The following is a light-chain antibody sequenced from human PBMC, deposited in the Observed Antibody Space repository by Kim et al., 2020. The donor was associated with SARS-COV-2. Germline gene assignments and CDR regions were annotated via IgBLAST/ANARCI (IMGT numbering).Light chain of an antibody. CDR1: QSVSSSY. Sequence: EIVLTQSPGTLSLSPGERATLSCRASQSVSSSYLAWYQQKPGQAPRLVIYGASSRATGIPDRFSGSGSGTDFSLTISRLEPEDFAVYYCQHYDSSRYTFGQGTKLEI. J-gene: IGKJ2*01. CDR2: GAS. V-gene: IGKV3-20*01. CDR3: QHYDSSRYT.